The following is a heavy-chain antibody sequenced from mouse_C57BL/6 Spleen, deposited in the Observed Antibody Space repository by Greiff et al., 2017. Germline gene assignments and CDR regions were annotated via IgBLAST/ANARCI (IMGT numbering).Heavy chain of an antibody. CDR1: EYEFPSHD. CDR2: INSDGGST. D-gene: IGHD2-1*01. V-gene: IGHV5-2*01. Sequence: EVKVVESGGGLVQPGESLKLSCESNEYEFPSHDMSWVRKTPEKRLELVAAINSDGGSTYYPDTMERRIIISRDNTKTTLYLQMSSLRSEDTALYYCARHLLRVGDYFDYWGQGTTLTVSS. CDR3: ARHLLRVGDYFDY. J-gene: IGHJ2*01.